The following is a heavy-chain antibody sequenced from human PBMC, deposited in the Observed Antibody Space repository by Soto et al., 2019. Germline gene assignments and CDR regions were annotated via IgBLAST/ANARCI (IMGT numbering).Heavy chain of an antibody. CDR2: IKPGTSDI. CDR1: GYRFTSYW. Sequence: GESLKISCRASGYRFTSYWIAWVRQMPGKGLEWMGIIKPGTSDIRYSPSCRGHVTISADEAVSTAYLQWSSLKASDTAMYYCARQLSHICDSWGQGTLVTVSS. V-gene: IGHV5-51*01. J-gene: IGHJ4*02. CDR3: ARQLSHICDS. D-gene: IGHD3-3*02.